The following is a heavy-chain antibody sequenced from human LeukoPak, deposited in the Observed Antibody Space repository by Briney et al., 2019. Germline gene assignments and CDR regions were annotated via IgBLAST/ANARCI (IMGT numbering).Heavy chain of an antibody. V-gene: IGHV1-69*06. Sequence: SVKVSCKASGGTFSSYAISWVRQAPEQGLEWMGGIIPIFGTANYAQKFQGRVTITADKSTSTAYMELSSLRSEDTAVYYCARDRLGIGKDYWGQGTLVTVSS. CDR3: ARDRLGIGKDY. J-gene: IGHJ4*02. CDR1: GGTFSSYA. CDR2: IIPIFGTA. D-gene: IGHD7-27*01.